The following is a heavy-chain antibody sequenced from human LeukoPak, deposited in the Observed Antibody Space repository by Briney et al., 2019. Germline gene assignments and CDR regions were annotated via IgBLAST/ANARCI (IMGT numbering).Heavy chain of an antibody. J-gene: IGHJ4*02. CDR1: GYTFTGYY. Sequence: ASVKVSCKASGYTFTGYYMHWVRPAPAQGLEWMGWINPNSGGTNYAQKFQGRVTMTRDTSISTAYMELSRLRSDDTAVYYCATFAGEHQAPFDYWGQGTLVTVSS. V-gene: IGHV1-2*02. D-gene: IGHD1-26*01. CDR3: ATFAGEHQAPFDY. CDR2: INPNSGGT.